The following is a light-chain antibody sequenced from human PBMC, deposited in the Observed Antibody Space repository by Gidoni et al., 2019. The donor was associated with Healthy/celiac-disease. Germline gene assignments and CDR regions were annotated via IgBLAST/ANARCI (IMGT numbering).Light chain of an antibody. Sequence: QAVVTQEPALTVSTGGTVTLTCDSSTGAVTSGHSPYWFQQKPGQAPRTLIYDTSNKHSWTPARFSGSLLGGKAALTLSGAQPEDEAEYYCLLSYSGANWVFGGGTKLTVL. CDR1: TGAVTSGHS. J-gene: IGLJ3*02. V-gene: IGLV7-46*01. CDR3: LLSYSGANWV. CDR2: DTS.